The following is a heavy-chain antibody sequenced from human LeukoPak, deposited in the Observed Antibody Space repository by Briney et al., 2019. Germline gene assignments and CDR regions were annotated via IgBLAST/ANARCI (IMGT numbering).Heavy chain of an antibody. CDR3: ARDRVSGKMVPDAFDI. D-gene: IGHD3-10*01. J-gene: IGHJ3*02. Sequence: SVKVSCKASGGTFSSYAISWVRQAPGQGLEWMGRIIPILGIANYAQKFQGRVTITADKSTSTAYMELSSLRSEDTAVYYCARDRVSGKMVPDAFDIWGQGTMVTVSS. CDR1: GGTFSSYA. CDR2: IIPILGIA. V-gene: IGHV1-69*04.